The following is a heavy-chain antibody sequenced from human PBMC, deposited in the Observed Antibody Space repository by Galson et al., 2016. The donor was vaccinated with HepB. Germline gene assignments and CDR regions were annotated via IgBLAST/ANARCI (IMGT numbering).Heavy chain of an antibody. CDR3: ALEQVWNDFGDYAYFDP. V-gene: IGHV1-69*13. D-gene: IGHD1-1*01. J-gene: IGHJ5*02. CDR2: IFPLSGTG. CDR1: GGTFSNYT. Sequence: SVKVSCKASGGTFSNYTFAWVRQAPGQGLEWMGGIFPLSGTGNYAQDFQGRVTFTADQSTSTVYMEVITLTTQDTAVYFCALEQVWNDFGDYAYFDPWGQGTLVTVSS.